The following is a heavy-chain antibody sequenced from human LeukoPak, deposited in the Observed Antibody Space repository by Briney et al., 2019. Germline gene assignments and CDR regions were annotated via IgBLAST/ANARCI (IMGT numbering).Heavy chain of an antibody. J-gene: IGHJ6*03. CDR1: GGSISSSSYY. CDR3: ARNLPSKYFDYYYYYMDV. V-gene: IGHV4-39*07. Sequence: SETLSLTCTVSGGSISSSSYYWGWIRQPPGKGLEWIGSIYHSGSTYYNPSLKSRVTISVDTSKNQFSLKLTSVTAADTAVYYCARNLPSKYFDYYYYYMDVWGKGTTVTVSS. D-gene: IGHD3-9*01. CDR2: IYHSGST.